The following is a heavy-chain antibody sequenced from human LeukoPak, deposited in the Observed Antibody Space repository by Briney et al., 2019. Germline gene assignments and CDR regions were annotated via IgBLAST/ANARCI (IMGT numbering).Heavy chain of an antibody. V-gene: IGHV1-69*04. CDR3: ARDTPSNYYDSSGYTFDY. D-gene: IGHD3-22*01. J-gene: IGHJ4*02. Sequence: GASVKVSCKASGGTFSSYAISWVRQAPGQGLEWMGRIIPILGIANYAQKFQGRVTITADKSTSTAYMELSSLRSEDTVVYYCARDTPSNYYDSSGYTFDYWGQGTLVTVSS. CDR1: GGTFSSYA. CDR2: IIPILGIA.